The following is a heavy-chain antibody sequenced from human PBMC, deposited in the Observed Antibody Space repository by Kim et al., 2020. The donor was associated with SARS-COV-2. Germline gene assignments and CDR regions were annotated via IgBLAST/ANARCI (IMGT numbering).Heavy chain of an antibody. V-gene: IGHV3-23*01. D-gene: IGHD3-3*01. Sequence: GGSLRLSCAASGFTFSSYAMSWVRQAPGKGLEWVSAISGSGGSTYYADSVKGRFTISRDNSKNTLYLQMNSLRAEDTAVYYCAKDSTYYDFWSGLYDVFDIWGQGTMVTVSS. CDR2: ISGSGGST. CDR1: GFTFSSYA. J-gene: IGHJ3*02. CDR3: AKDSTYYDFWSGLYDVFDI.